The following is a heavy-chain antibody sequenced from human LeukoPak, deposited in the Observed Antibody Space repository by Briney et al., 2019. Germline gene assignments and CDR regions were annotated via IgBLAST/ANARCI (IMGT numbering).Heavy chain of an antibody. CDR1: GGTFRHHA. V-gene: IGHV1-69*05. CDR2: TIPFLDTP. J-gene: IGHJ5*02. D-gene: IGHD5-24*01. Sequence: SVRVSCKALGGTFRHHAVSWVRQAPGQGLEWMGGTIPFLDTPQYAQRFQGRLTITTDESTITAYMELNSLESDDTAVYYCAREKTGDGHNFNWFDPWGQGTLVTVSS. CDR3: AREKTGDGHNFNWFDP.